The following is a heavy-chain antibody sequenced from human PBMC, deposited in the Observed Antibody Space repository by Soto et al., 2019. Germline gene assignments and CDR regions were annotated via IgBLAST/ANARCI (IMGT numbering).Heavy chain of an antibody. Sequence: ASVKVSCKASGYIFSNYYMHWVRQAPGQGLEWMGTINAGNGNTKYSQKLQGRVTITRDTSASTAYMELSSLRSEDTAVYYCARSIVVVTALDYWGQGTLVTVSS. D-gene: IGHD2-21*02. CDR1: GYIFSNYY. CDR2: INAGNGNT. J-gene: IGHJ4*02. V-gene: IGHV1-3*01. CDR3: ARSIVVVTALDY.